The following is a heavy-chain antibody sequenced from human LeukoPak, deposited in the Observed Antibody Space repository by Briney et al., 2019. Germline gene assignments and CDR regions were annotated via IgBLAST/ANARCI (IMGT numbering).Heavy chain of an antibody. D-gene: IGHD1-26*01. CDR1: RGSTSTYY. CDR2: INHSGST. Sequence: SETLSLTCTVSRGSTSTYYWSWIRQPPGKGLEWIGEINHSGSTNYNPSLKSRVTISVDTSKNQFSLKLSSVTAADTAVYYCAXXXAVGGSYYEGYYFDYWGQGTLVTVSS. CDR3: AXXXAVGGSYYEGYYFDY. V-gene: IGHV4-34*01. J-gene: IGHJ4*02.